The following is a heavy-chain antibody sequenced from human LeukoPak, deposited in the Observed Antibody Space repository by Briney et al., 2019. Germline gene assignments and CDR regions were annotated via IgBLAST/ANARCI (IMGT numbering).Heavy chain of an antibody. V-gene: IGHV3-9*01. D-gene: IGHD2-8*01. Sequence: GGSLRLSCAASGFTFDDYAMHWVRQAPGKVLEWVSGIGCISGYIVYADSVKGRFTFSRDSSKNTLYLQMNSLRAEDTAVYYCAKDRCSNGIGCLYYYMDVWGKGTTVTISS. CDR2: IGCISGYI. CDR1: GFTFDDYA. CDR3: AKDRCSNGIGCLYYYMDV. J-gene: IGHJ6*03.